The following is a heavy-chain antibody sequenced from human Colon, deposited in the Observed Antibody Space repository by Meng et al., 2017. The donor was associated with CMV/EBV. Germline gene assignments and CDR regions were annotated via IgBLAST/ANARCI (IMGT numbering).Heavy chain of an antibody. V-gene: IGHV3-23*01. CDR2: ISGSGTAT. CDR1: GFTFRTYA. CDR3: ARARSPTHFDY. Sequence: GESLKISCATSGFTFRTYAMGWVRQAPGKGLEWVSSISGSGTATYYSSSVKGRFIISREDAENSVYLQMNGLRDGDTGLYYCARARSPTHFDYWGQGALVTVSS. J-gene: IGHJ4*02.